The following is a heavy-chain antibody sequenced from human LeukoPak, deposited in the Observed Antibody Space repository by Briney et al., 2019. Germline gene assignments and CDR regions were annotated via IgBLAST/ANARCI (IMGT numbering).Heavy chain of an antibody. J-gene: IGHJ3*02. CDR2: IYTSGST. Sequence: SQTLSLTCTVSGGSISSGSYYWSWIRQPAGKGLEWIGRIYTSGSTNYNPSLKSRVTISVDTSKNQFSLKLSSVTAADTAVYYCASTMVRGVFRAFDIWGQGTMVTVSS. V-gene: IGHV4-61*02. CDR1: GGSISSGSYY. CDR3: ASTMVRGVFRAFDI. D-gene: IGHD3-10*01.